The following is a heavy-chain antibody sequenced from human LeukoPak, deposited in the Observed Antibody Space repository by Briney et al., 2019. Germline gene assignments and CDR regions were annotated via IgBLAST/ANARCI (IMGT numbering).Heavy chain of an antibody. V-gene: IGHV3-48*01. Sequence: GGSLRLSCAASGFTFSSYSMNWVRQAPGKGLEWLSYISSSSSTIYYADSVKGRFTISRDNAKNSLYLQMNSLRGEDTAVYYCARGQYISGWYDRRHWGQGTLVTVSS. D-gene: IGHD6-19*01. CDR3: ARGQYISGWYDRRH. CDR1: GFTFSSYS. J-gene: IGHJ4*02. CDR2: ISSSSSTI.